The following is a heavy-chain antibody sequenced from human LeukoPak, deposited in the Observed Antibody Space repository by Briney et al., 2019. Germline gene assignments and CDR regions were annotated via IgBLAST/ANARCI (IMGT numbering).Heavy chain of an antibody. CDR1: GGSISSGDYY. CDR3: ARLRLRYKSNGDSTPYEAVDI. V-gene: IGHV4-30-4*08. CDR2: IYYSGST. D-gene: IGHD2-21*01. J-gene: IGHJ3*02. Sequence: SETLSLTCTVSGGSISSGDYYWSWIRQPPGKGLEWIGYIYYSGSTYYNPSLKSRVTISVDTSKNQFSLKLSSVTAADAAVYYSARLRLRYKSNGDSTPYEAVDIWGQGTVVTVSS.